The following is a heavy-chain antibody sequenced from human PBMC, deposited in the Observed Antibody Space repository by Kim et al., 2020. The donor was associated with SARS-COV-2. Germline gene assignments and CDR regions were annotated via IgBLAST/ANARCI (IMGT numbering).Heavy chain of an antibody. CDR2: ISSSSSTI. D-gene: IGHD3-10*01. V-gene: IGHV3-48*02. CDR3: ARAPEVWFGGYYFDY. CDR1: GFTFSSYS. J-gene: IGHJ4*02. Sequence: GGSLRLSCAASGFTFSSYSMNWVRQAPGKGLEWVSYISSSSSTIYYADSVKGRFTISRDNAKNSLYLQMNSLRDEDTAVYYCARAPEVWFGGYYFDYWGQGTLVTVPS.